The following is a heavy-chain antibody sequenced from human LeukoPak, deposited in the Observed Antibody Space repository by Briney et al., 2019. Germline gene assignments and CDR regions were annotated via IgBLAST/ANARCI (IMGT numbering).Heavy chain of an antibody. CDR1: GFSLSTSGMC. V-gene: IGHV2-70*11. CDR3: ARIRIRGWYIDY. D-gene: IGHD6-19*01. CDR2: IDWDDDK. Sequence: SGPALVKPTQTLTLTCTFSGFSLSTSGMCVSWIRQPPGKALEWLARIDWDDDKYYSTSLKTRLTISKGTSKNQVVLTMTNMDPVDTATYYCARIRIRGWYIDYWGQGTLVTVSS. J-gene: IGHJ4*02.